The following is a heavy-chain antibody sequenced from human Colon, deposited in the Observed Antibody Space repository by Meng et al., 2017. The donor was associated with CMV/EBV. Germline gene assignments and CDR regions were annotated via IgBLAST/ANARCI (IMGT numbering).Heavy chain of an antibody. CDR2: INPADGGP. Sequence: FTSDHVHWLRQAPGQGLEWVGMINPADGGPTYAQRFQGRVTMTSDTSTSTVYMDLRSLRSDDTALYFCAREYCTTYRCSYNPHWYDPWGQGTLVTVSS. J-gene: IGHJ5*02. V-gene: IGHV1-46*01. CDR3: AREYCTTYRCSYNPHWYDP. D-gene: IGHD2-8*01. CDR1: FTSDH.